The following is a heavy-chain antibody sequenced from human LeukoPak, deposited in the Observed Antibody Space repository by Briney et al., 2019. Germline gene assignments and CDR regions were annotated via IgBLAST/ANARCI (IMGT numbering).Heavy chain of an antibody. CDR1: GYTFTGYY. Sequence: GASVKVSCKASGYTFTGYYMHWVRQAPGQGLEWMGIINPGGGSTTYAQKFQGRVTMTEDTSTDTAYMELSSLRSEDTAVYYCATRYYDSSSSIDRWGQGTLVTVSS. CDR2: INPGGGST. J-gene: IGHJ5*02. CDR3: ATRYYDSSSSIDR. D-gene: IGHD3-22*01. V-gene: IGHV1-46*01.